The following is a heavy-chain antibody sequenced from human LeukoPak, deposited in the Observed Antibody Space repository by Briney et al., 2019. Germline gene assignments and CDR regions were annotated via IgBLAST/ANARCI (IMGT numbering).Heavy chain of an antibody. CDR1: GGSISSGDYY. CDR2: IYYSGST. CDR3: ARDLLNEGNHLDY. Sequence: SETLSLTCTVSGGSISSGDYYWSWIRQPPGTGLEWIGYIYYSGSTYYNPSLKSRVTVSVDTSKNQFSLKLSSVTAADTAVYYCARDLLNEGNHLDYWGQGTLVTVSS. V-gene: IGHV4-30-4*01. D-gene: IGHD4-23*01. J-gene: IGHJ4*02.